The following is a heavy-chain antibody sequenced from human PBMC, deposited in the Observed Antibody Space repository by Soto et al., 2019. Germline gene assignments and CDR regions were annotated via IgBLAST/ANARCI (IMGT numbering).Heavy chain of an antibody. D-gene: IGHD3-10*01. Sequence: ASVKVSCKASGYTFTSYAMHWVRQAPGQRLEWMGWINAGNGNTNYAQKLQGRVTMTTDTSTSTAYMELRSLRSDDTAVYYCARGPTITMVRGGIPVYWFAPWGQGTLVPGSS. CDR3: ARGPTITMVRGGIPVYWFAP. CDR1: GYTFTSYA. CDR2: INAGNGNT. V-gene: IGHV1-3*01. J-gene: IGHJ5*02.